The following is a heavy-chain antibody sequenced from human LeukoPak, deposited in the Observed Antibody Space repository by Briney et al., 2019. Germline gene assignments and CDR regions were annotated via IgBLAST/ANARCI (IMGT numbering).Heavy chain of an antibody. CDR1: GYTFTSYY. J-gene: IGHJ4*02. CDR3: ARDRPLLTGYYADY. V-gene: IGHV1-46*01. Sequence: GASVTVSCTASGYTFTSYYMHWVRLAPGQGLEWMGIINPSGGSTSYAQKFQGRVTMTRDTSTSTVYMELSSLRSEDTAVYYCARDRPLLTGYYADYWGQGTLVTLSS. CDR2: INPSGGST. D-gene: IGHD3-9*01.